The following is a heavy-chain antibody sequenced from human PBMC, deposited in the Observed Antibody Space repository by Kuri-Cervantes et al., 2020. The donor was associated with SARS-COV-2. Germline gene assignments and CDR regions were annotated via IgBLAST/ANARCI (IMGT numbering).Heavy chain of an antibody. CDR1: GFTFRNAW. Sequence: ETLSLTCAASGFTFRNAWMSWVRQAPGKGLVWVSRINPDGSYTNNADSVKGRFTLSRDNAKNMLFLQMNRLRAEDTAVYYCARDRRGVIVGAHRHAFDIWGQGTMVTVSS. CDR3: ARDRRGVIVGAHRHAFDI. CDR2: INPDGSYT. V-gene: IGHV3-74*01. J-gene: IGHJ3*02. D-gene: IGHD1-26*01.